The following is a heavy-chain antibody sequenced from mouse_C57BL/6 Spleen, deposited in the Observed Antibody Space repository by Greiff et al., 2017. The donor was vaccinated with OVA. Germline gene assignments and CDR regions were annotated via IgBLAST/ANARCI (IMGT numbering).Heavy chain of an antibody. Sequence: VQLQQSGAELMKPGASVKFSCKATGYTFNGYWIEWVKQRPGHGLEWIGEILPGSGSTNYNEKFKGKATFTADTSSNTAYMQLSSLTTEDSAICYCAGSCDGYYAGSWFAYWGQGTLVTVSA. D-gene: IGHD2-3*01. V-gene: IGHV1-9*01. J-gene: IGHJ3*01. CDR3: AGSCDGYYAGSWFAY. CDR1: GYTFNGYW. CDR2: ILPGSGST.